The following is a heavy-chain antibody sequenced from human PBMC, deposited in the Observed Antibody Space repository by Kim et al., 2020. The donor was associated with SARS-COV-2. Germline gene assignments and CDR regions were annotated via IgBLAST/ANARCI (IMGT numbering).Heavy chain of an antibody. V-gene: IGHV3-48*03. CDR3: ARETRIAVYGPPFSGYYYRIDV. CDR1: GFTFSSYE. J-gene: IGHJ6*02. CDR2: ISSSGSTI. D-gene: IGHD6-19*01. Sequence: GGSLRLSCAASGFTFSSYEMNWVRQAPGKGLEWVAYISSSGSTIYYADSVKGRFTISRDNAKNSLYLQMNSLRAEDTAVYYCARETRIAVYGPPFSGYYYRIDVWGQGTTVTVSS.